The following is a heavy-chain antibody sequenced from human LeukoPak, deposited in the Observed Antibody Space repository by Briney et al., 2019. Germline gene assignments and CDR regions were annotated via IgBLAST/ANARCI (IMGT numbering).Heavy chain of an antibody. CDR3: ARALVAFDI. CDR2: IYYSGST. D-gene: IGHD6-6*01. J-gene: IGHJ3*02. CDR1: GGSISSSSYY. V-gene: IGHV4-61*05. Sequence: SETLSLTCTVSGGSISSSSYYWGWIRQPPGKGLEWIGYIYYSGSTNYNPSLKSRVTISVDTSKNQFSLKLSSVTAADTAVYYCARALVAFDIWGQGTMVTVSS.